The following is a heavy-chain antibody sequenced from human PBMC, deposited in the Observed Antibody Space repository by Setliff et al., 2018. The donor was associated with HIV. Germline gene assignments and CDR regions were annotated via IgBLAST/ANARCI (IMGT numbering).Heavy chain of an antibody. D-gene: IGHD1-7*01. CDR2: IFTSGSA. J-gene: IGHJ6*03. V-gene: IGHV4-61*09. CDR3: ARGDGTKYYYYYYMDV. CDR1: GDSISSGRYY. Sequence: PSETLSLTCTVSGDSISSGRYYWNWIRQPAGKGLDWIGHIFTSGSAFSSGTANYSPSLKSRVTISVDISKNQFSLKLTSVTAADTAVYYCARGDGTKYYYYYYMDVWGKGTTVTVSS.